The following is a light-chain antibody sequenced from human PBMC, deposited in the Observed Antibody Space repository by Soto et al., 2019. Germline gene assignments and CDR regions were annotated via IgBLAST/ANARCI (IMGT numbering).Light chain of an antibody. CDR2: DAS. Sequence: IVLTQSPATLSLSPGERATLSCRASQSVSSYLAWYQQKPGQAPRLLIYDASNKATGIPARFSGSGSGTDFTLTISSLEPEDFAVYYCQQRSNWRLTFGRGTKVEIK. J-gene: IGKJ4*01. CDR1: QSVSSY. CDR3: QQRSNWRLT. V-gene: IGKV3-11*01.